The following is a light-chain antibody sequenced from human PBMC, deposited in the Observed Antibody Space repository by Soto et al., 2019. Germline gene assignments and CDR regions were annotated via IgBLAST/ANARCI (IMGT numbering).Light chain of an antibody. J-gene: IGLJ2*01. V-gene: IGLV2-14*03. CDR1: SSDVGGYNH. Sequence: QPLLTQPASVSGSPGQSITISCTGTSSDVGGYNHVSWYQQHPGKAPKLMIYDVTDRPSGVSNRFSGSKSGNTASLAISGLQAEDEADYYCNSYTSTNTLVFGGGTQLTVL. CDR2: DVT. CDR3: NSYTSTNTLV.